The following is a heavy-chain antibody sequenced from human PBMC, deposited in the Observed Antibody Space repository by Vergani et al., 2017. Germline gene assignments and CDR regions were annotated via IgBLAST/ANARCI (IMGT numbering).Heavy chain of an antibody. CDR3: ARTPLDYNNRSFDY. CDR1: GYTFTSYD. J-gene: IGHJ4*02. Sequence: QVQLVQSGAEVKKPGASVKVSCKASGYTFTSYDINWVRQATGQGLEWMGWRNPNSGNTGYAQKFQGRVTMTRNTSISTAYMELSSLRSEDTAVYYCARTPLDYNNRSFDYWGQGTLVTVSS. D-gene: IGHD4-11*01. V-gene: IGHV1-8*01. CDR2: RNPNSGNT.